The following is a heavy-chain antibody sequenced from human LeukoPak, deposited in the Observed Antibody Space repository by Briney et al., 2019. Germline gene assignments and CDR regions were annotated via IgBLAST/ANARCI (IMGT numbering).Heavy chain of an antibody. V-gene: IGHV3-7*05. CDR1: GFTFSNYW. Sequence: PGGSLRLSCVASGFTFSNYWLSWVRRAPGKGWEWVANIKKDGSGKYFVDSVKGRFTISRDNVKNSLYLQMNSLRAEDTAVYYCVRGSSGTAVRGVSWAWFDPWGQGTLVTVSS. J-gene: IGHJ5*02. D-gene: IGHD3-10*01. CDR2: IKKDGSGK. CDR3: VRGSSGTAVRGVSWAWFDP.